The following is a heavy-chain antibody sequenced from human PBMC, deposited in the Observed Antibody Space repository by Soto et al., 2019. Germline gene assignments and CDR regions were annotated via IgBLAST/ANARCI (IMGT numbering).Heavy chain of an antibody. CDR1: GYTFTSYG. J-gene: IGHJ6*02. D-gene: IGHD5-18*01. CDR3: ARAFDAAINYYDGLDV. Sequence: ASVKVSCKASGYTFTSYGISWVRQAPGQGLEWMGWISAYNGNTNYAQKLQGRVTMTRDTSTSTVYMELSSLRSEDTAVYYCARAFDAAINYYDGLDVWGQGIMVTVSS. V-gene: IGHV1-18*01. CDR2: ISAYNGNT.